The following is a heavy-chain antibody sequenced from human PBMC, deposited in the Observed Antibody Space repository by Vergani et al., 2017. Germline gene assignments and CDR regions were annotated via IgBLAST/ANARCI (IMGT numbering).Heavy chain of an antibody. D-gene: IGHD3-10*01. CDR3: VRTVALWFGETKDGGWFDP. Sequence: QVQLLESGPGLLKPSETLSLTCSVSGYSITSGYYWGWIRQPPGRGLEWIGYIYYSGSTNYNPSLKSRVTISVDTSKNQFSLKLSSVTAADTAVYYCVRTVALWFGETKDGGWFDPWGQGTLVTVTS. J-gene: IGHJ5*02. CDR1: GYSITSGYY. CDR2: IYYSGST. V-gene: IGHV4-38-2*01.